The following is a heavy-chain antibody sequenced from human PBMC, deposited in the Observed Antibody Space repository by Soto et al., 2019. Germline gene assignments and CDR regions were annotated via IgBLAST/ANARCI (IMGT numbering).Heavy chain of an antibody. CDR1: GGSSSSSSYY. V-gene: IGHV4-39*01. Sequence: PLDTLSLTCTVSGGSSSSSSYYWGWIRQPPGKGLEWIGSIYYSGSTYYNPSLKSRVTISVDTSKNQFSLKLSSVTAADTAVYYCARHTPAISISDHWGQGTLVTVS. CDR3: ARHTPAISISDH. CDR2: IYYSGST. D-gene: IGHD2-15*01. J-gene: IGHJ4*02.